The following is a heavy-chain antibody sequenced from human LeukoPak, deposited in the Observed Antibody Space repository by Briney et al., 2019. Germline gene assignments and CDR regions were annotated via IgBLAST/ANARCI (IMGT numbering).Heavy chain of an antibody. J-gene: IGHJ4*02. CDR1: GYTFTNYA. Sequence: ASVKVSCKASGYTFTNYAVHWVRQAPGQRLEWMGWIDAGNGNTEYSQNFQDRVTITRDTSATTSYMELSSLRSEDTAVYYCARGSYFYGSGSFMGSDYWGQGTLVTVSS. CDR2: IDAGNGNT. CDR3: ARGSYFYGSGSFMGSDY. D-gene: IGHD3-10*01. V-gene: IGHV1-3*01.